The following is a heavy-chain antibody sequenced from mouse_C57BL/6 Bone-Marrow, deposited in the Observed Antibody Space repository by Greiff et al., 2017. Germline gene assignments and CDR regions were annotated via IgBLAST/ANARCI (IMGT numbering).Heavy chain of an antibody. Sequence: EVKLVESGAELVRPGASVKLSCTASGFNIKDDYMHWVKQRPEQGLEWIGWIDPENGDTEYASKFQGKATITADTSSNTAYLQLSSLTSEDTAVYYCTSPGGYLDYWGQGTTLTVSS. J-gene: IGHJ2*01. V-gene: IGHV14-4*01. CDR2: IDPENGDT. CDR3: TSPGGYLDY. CDR1: GFNIKDDY.